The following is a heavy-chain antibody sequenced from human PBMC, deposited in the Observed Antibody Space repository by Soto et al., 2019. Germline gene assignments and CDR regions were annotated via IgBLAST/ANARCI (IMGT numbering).Heavy chain of an antibody. CDR1: GFTFSSYA. V-gene: IGHV3-23*01. Sequence: GGSLRLSCAASGFTFSSYAMSWVRQAPGKGLEWVSAISGSGGSTYYADSVKGRFTISRDNSKNTLYLQMNSLRAEDTAVYYCAKGTFLYYDFWSGSREGYFDYWGQGTLVTVSS. D-gene: IGHD3-3*01. CDR2: ISGSGGST. J-gene: IGHJ4*02. CDR3: AKGTFLYYDFWSGSREGYFDY.